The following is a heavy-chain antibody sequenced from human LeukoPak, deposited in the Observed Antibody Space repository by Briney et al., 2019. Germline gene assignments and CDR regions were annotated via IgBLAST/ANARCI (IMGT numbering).Heavy chain of an antibody. CDR2: IYYSGST. CDR1: AGSISSSSYY. V-gene: IGHV4-39*01. CDR3: ARCLATGGRVSFDY. J-gene: IGHJ4*02. D-gene: IGHD6-13*01. Sequence: SETLSLTCSVSAGSISSSSYYWGWIRQAPGKGLEWIGSIYYSGSTYYNPSLKSRVTLSVDTSKNQFSLKLSSVTAADTAVYYCARCLATGGRVSFDYWGQGTLVTVSS.